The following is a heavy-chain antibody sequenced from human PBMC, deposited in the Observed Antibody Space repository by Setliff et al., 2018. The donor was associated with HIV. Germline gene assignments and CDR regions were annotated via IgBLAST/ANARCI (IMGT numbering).Heavy chain of an antibody. CDR2: IYHSGNT. D-gene: IGHD3-22*01. CDR3: ARIYDSSDYLYWYFDL. J-gene: IGHJ2*01. V-gene: IGHV4-38-2*01. Sequence: NPSETLSLTCAVSGFSISNGYYWGWIRQPPGKGLEWIGSIYHSGNTYYNPSLKSRVTISVDTSKNQFSLKLSSVTAADTAVYYCARIYDSSDYLYWYFDLWGRGTLVTVSS. CDR1: GFSISNGYY.